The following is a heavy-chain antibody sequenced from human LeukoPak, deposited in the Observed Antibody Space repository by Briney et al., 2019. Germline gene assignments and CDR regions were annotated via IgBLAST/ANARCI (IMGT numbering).Heavy chain of an antibody. CDR1: GFTFSSYS. Sequence: GGSLRLSCAASGFTFSSYSMNWVRQAPGKGLEWVSYISSSSSTIYYADSVKGRFTISRDNAKNSLYLQMNSLRAEDTAVYYCARDTHIYCGGDCYPFGYWGQGTLVTVSS. CDR3: ARDTHIYCGGDCYPFGY. D-gene: IGHD2-21*02. V-gene: IGHV3-48*01. J-gene: IGHJ4*02. CDR2: ISSSSSTI.